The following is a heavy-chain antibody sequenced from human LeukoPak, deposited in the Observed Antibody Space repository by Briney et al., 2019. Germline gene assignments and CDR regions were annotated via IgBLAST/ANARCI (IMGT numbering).Heavy chain of an antibody. CDR3: AKVGDAATLHFDY. Sequence: SQTLSLTCTVSGVSISSGDYYWSWIRQPPGKGLEWIGDIYYSGTTYYNPSLKSRVTISLDTSNNQFSLKLSSVTAADTAVYYCAKVGDAATLHFDYWGQGTLVTVSS. J-gene: IGHJ4*02. CDR2: IYYSGTT. D-gene: IGHD3-16*01. V-gene: IGHV4-30-4*01. CDR1: GVSISSGDYY.